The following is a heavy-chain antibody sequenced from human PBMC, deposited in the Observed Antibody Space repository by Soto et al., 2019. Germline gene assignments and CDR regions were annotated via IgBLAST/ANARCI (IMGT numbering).Heavy chain of an antibody. CDR2: IFHSGST. Sequence: SETLSLTCAVSGGSISSSNWWSWVRQPPGKGLEWIGEIFHSGSTDYNPSLKSRVTISLETSNSQFSLRLTSVTAADTAVYYCARLGAYYQSFDPWGPGTLVTVSS. J-gene: IGHJ5*02. D-gene: IGHD2-21*01. CDR3: ARLGAYYQSFDP. V-gene: IGHV4-4*02. CDR1: GGSISSSNW.